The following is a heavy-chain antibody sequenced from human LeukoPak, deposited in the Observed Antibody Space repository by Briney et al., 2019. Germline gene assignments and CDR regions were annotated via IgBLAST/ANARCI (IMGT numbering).Heavy chain of an antibody. V-gene: IGHV1-2*02. CDR3: ARVDSSGWSTSYYFDY. J-gene: IGHJ4*02. D-gene: IGHD6-19*01. CDR1: GYTFTSYY. Sequence: ASVKVSCKASGYTFTSYYMHWVRQAPGQGLEWMGIINPSGGGTNYAQKFQGRVTMTRDTSISTAYMELSRLRSDDTAVYYCARVDSSGWSTSYYFDYWGQGTLVTVSS. CDR2: INPSGGGT.